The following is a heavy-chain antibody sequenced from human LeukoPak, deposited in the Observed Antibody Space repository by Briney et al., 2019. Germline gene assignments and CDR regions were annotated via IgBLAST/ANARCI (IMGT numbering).Heavy chain of an antibody. CDR2: INHSGST. Sequence: SETLSLTCAVYGGSFSGYYWSWIRQPPGKGLEWIGEINHSGSTNYNPSLKSRVTISVDTSKNQFSLKLSSVTAADTAVYYCARGVVVVVPAARRGAWFDPWGQETLVTVSS. J-gene: IGHJ5*02. CDR3: ARGVVVVVPAARRGAWFDP. D-gene: IGHD2-2*01. CDR1: GGSFSGYY. V-gene: IGHV4-34*01.